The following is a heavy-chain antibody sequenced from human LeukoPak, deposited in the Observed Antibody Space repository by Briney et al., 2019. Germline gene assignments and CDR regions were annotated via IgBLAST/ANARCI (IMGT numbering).Heavy chain of an antibody. J-gene: IGHJ5*02. V-gene: IGHV4-59*01. CDR1: GGSISSYY. CDR3: ARVPTEYWFDP. Sequence: SSETLSLTCTVSGGSISSYYWSWIRQPPGKGLEWIGYIYYSGSTNYNPSLKSRVTISVDTSKNQFSLKLGSVTAADTAVYYCARVPTEYWFDPWGQGTLVTVSS. D-gene: IGHD4-11*01. CDR2: IYYSGST.